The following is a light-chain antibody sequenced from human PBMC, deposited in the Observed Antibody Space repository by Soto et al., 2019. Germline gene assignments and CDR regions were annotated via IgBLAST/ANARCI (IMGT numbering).Light chain of an antibody. CDR2: EVS. J-gene: IGLJ3*02. Sequence: QSVLTQPASVSGSPGQSITISCTGTSSDVGGYNYVSWYQQHPGKAPKLMIYEVSNRPSGVSNRFSGSKSGYTASLTISGLQAAVEADYYCSSYPSSSPRVLGGATKRTVL. CDR3: SSYPSSSPRV. CDR1: SSDVGGYNY. V-gene: IGLV2-14*01.